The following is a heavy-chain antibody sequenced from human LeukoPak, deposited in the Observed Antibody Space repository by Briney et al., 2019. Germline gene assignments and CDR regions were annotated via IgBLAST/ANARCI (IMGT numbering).Heavy chain of an antibody. Sequence: PSETLSLTCAVYGGSFSGYYWSWIRQPPGKGLEWIGEINHSGSTNYNPSLKSRVTISVDTSKNQFSLKLSSVTAADTAVYYCARGRRSGSWYSYFDYWGQGTLVTVSS. D-gene: IGHD6-13*01. V-gene: IGHV4-34*01. CDR1: GGSFSGYY. CDR2: INHSGST. J-gene: IGHJ4*02. CDR3: ARGRRSGSWYSYFDY.